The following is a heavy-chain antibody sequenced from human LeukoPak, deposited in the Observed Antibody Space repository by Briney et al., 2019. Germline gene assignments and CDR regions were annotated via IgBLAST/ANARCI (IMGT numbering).Heavy chain of an antibody. CDR2: IIPIFGTA. D-gene: IGHD2-2*01. J-gene: IGHJ4*02. V-gene: IGHV1-69*13. CDR1: GGTFNSYA. Sequence: SVKVSCKASGGTFNSYAISWVRQAPGQGLEWMGGIIPIFGTANYAQKFQGRVTITADESTSTAYMELSSLRSEDTAVYYCAREAQYCSSTSCYRGPLDYWGQGTLVTVSS. CDR3: AREAQYCSSTSCYRGPLDY.